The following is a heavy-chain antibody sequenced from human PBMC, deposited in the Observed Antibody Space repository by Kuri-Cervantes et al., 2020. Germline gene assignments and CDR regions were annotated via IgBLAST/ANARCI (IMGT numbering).Heavy chain of an antibody. Sequence: ASVKVSCKASGYTFTSYAMNWVRQAPGQGLEWMGWINTNTGNPTYAQGFTGRFVFSLDTSVSTAYLQISSLKAEDTAVYYCAVCGAAPNPNDAFDIWGQRTMVTVSS. D-gene: IGHD6-25*01. CDR1: GYTFTSYA. V-gene: IGHV7-4-1*02. J-gene: IGHJ3*02. CDR3: AVCGAAPNPNDAFDI. CDR2: INTNTGNP.